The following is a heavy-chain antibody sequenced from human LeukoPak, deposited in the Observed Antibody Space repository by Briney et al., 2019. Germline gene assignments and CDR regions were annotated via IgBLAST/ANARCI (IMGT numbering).Heavy chain of an antibody. CDR1: GFTFDDYA. CDR3: AKATALYYDSSGYHDY. CDR2: ISWNSNSI. D-gene: IGHD3-22*01. Sequence: GRSLRLSCAASGFTFDDYAMHWVRQAPGKGLEWVSGISWNSNSIGYADSVKGRFTISRDNAKNSLYLQMNSLRAEDTALYYCAKATALYYDSSGYHDYWGQGTLVTVSS. J-gene: IGHJ4*02. V-gene: IGHV3-9*01.